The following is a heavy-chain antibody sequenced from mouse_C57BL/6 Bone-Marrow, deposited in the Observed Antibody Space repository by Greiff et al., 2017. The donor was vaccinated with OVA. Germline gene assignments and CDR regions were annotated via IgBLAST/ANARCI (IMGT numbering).Heavy chain of an antibody. V-gene: IGHV5-16*01. J-gene: IGHJ1*03. D-gene: IGHD2-2*01. CDR3: ARGSTMVTTGNWYFDV. CDR2: INYDGSST. CDR1: GFTFSDYY. Sequence: EVHLVESEGGLVQPGSSMKLSCTASGFTFSDYYMAWVRQVPEKGLEWVANINYDGSSTYYLDSLKSRFIISRDNAKNILYLQMSSLKSEDTATYYCARGSTMVTTGNWYFDVWGTGTTVTVSS.